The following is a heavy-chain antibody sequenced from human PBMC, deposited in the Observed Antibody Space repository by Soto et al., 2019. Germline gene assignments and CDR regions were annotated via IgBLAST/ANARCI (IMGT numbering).Heavy chain of an antibody. J-gene: IGHJ6*02. Sequence: GGSLRLSCAASGFTFSSYAMSWVRQAPGKGLEWVSGIGGSGSSIYYADSVKGRFTISRDNSKNTLFLQMNSLRAEDTALYYCAKVHNWNPYYGMDVWGQGTTVTVSS. D-gene: IGHD1-20*01. CDR2: IGGSGSSI. V-gene: IGHV3-23*01. CDR1: GFTFSSYA. CDR3: AKVHNWNPYYGMDV.